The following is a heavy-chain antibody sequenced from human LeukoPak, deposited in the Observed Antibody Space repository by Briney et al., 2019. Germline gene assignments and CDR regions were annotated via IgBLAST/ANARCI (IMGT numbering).Heavy chain of an antibody. J-gene: IGHJ4*02. D-gene: IGHD3-10*01. CDR3: AATTVRGVHTHFDY. CDR2: VYYSGST. Sequence: PSETLSLTCTVSGGSITNYYWSWIRQPPGKGLEWIGYVYYSGSTNYNPSLKSRVTISVDTSKNQFPLKLSSVTAADTAVYYCAATTVRGVHTHFDYWGQGTLVTVSS. CDR1: GGSITNYY. V-gene: IGHV4-59*08.